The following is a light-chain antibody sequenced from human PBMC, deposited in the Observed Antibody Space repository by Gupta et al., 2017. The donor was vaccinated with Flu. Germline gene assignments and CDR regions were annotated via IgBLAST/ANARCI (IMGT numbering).Light chain of an antibody. V-gene: IGLV2-14*03. CDR3: SSYTRTTTPWV. CDR1: SSSVFAYDS. CDR2: AVT. Sequence: SSSVFAYDSVSCYPHRPGKRPQLSIYAVTNRPSGISNRFSGSKSGNTASLTISGLQAEDEADYYCSSYTRTTTPWVFGGGTKLTVL. J-gene: IGLJ3*02.